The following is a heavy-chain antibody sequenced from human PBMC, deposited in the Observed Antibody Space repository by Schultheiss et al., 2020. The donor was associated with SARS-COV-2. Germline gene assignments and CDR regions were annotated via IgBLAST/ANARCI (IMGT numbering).Heavy chain of an antibody. D-gene: IGHD3-9*01. Sequence: GGSLRLSCAASGFTFSSYGMHWVRQAPGKGLEWVAVISYDGSNKYYADSVKGRFTISRDNSKNTLYLQMNSLRAEDTAVYYCARVDVGRYFDRSMDWGQGTLVTVSS. V-gene: IGHV3-30*03. CDR2: ISYDGSNK. J-gene: IGHJ4*02. CDR1: GFTFSSYG. CDR3: ARVDVGRYFDRSMD.